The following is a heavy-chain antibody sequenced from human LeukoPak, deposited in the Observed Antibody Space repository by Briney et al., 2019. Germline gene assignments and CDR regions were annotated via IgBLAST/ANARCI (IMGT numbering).Heavy chain of an antibody. CDR3: ARDCDGDCYLGPFVY. CDR1: GGSISSYY. D-gene: IGHD2-21*02. J-gene: IGHJ4*02. V-gene: IGHV4-59*01. CDR2: IYYSGST. Sequence: PSETLSLTCTVSGGSISSYYWSWIRQPPGKGLEWIGYIYYSGSTNYNPSLKSRVTISVDTSKNQFSLKLSSVTAADTAVYYCARDCDGDCYLGPFVYWGQGTLVTVPS.